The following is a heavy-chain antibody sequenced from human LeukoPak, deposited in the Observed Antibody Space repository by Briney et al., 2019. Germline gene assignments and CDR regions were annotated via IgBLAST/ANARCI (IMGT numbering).Heavy chain of an antibody. CDR3: ATLGYCSSTSCRSGGNYDPSGY. D-gene: IGHD2-2*01. CDR2: IKEDGSEK. CDR1: GFTFSSYW. Sequence: GGSLRLSCAASGFTFSSYWMSWVRQAPGKGLEWVANIKEDGSEKHYVDSVKGRFTISRDNSKNTLYLQMNSLRAEDTAVYYCATLGYCSSTSCRSGGNYDPSGYWGQGTLVTVSS. V-gene: IGHV3-7*01. J-gene: IGHJ4*02.